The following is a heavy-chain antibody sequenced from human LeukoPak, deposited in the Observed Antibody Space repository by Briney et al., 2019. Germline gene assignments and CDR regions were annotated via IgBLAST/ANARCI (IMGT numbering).Heavy chain of an antibody. D-gene: IGHD3-9*01. CDR1: GFTLSSYN. J-gene: IGHJ3*02. V-gene: IGHV3-48*04. CDR3: ARDPKTLVLRYFGATAFDI. CDR2: ISSSGSTI. Sequence: GGSLRLSCAVSGFTLSSYNMNWVRQAPGKGLEWVSYISSSGSTIYYADSVKGRFTISRDNAKNSLYLQMNSLRAEDTAVYYCARDPKTLVLRYFGATAFDIWGQGTMVTVSS.